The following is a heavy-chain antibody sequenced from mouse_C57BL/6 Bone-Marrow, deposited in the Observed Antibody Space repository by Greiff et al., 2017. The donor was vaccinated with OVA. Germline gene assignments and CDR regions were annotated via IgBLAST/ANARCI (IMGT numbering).Heavy chain of an antibody. J-gene: IGHJ1*03. V-gene: IGHV5-6*01. Sequence: EVQLVESGGDLVKPGGSLKLSCAASGFTFSSYGMSWVRQTPDKRLEWVVTISSGGSYTYYPDSVKGRFTISRDNAKNTLYLQMSSLKSEDTALYYWASSIYYYGRRYFDVWGTGTTVTVSS. CDR2: ISSGGSYT. D-gene: IGHD1-1*01. CDR1: GFTFSSYG. CDR3: ASSIYYYGRRYFDV.